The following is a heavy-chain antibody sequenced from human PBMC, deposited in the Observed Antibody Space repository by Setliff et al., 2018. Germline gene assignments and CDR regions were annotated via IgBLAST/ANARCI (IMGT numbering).Heavy chain of an antibody. Sequence: SETLSLTCSVSGASITSYYWSWIRQPPGKGLEWIAYIHNNGRIKYNPALKSRVTISLDTSKNQFSLNLNSATAADTAVYYCASNPFNSGPPYYFDYWGQGTLVTVSS. V-gene: IGHV4-4*08. CDR2: IHNNGRI. J-gene: IGHJ4*02. CDR3: ASNPFNSGPPYYFDY. D-gene: IGHD6-19*01. CDR1: GASITSYY.